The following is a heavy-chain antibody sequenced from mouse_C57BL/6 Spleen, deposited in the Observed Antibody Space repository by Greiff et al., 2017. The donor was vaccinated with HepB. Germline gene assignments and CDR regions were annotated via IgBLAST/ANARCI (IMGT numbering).Heavy chain of an antibody. J-gene: IGHJ1*03. Sequence: QVQLQQSGAELARPGASVKLSCKASGYTFTSYGISWVKQRTGQGLEWIGEIYPRSGNTYYNEKFKGKATLTADKSSSTAYMELRSLTSEDSAVYGCARGRGGYWYVDVWGTGTTVTVSS. V-gene: IGHV1-81*01. CDR2: IYPRSGNT. CDR1: GYTFTSYG. CDR3: ARGRGGYWYVDV.